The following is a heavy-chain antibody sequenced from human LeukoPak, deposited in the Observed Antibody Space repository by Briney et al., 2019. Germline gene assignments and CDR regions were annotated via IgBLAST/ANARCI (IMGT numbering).Heavy chain of an antibody. CDR2: IYYSGST. CDR1: GGSISSSSYY. J-gene: IGHJ4*02. CDR3: ARAYDSSGYPFDY. D-gene: IGHD3-22*01. Sequence: SETLSLTCTVSGGSISSSSYYWGWIRQPPGKGLEWIGSIYYSGSTYYNPSLKSRVTISVDTSKNQFSLKLSSVTAADTAVYYCARAYDSSGYPFDYWGQGTLVTVSS. V-gene: IGHV4-39*01.